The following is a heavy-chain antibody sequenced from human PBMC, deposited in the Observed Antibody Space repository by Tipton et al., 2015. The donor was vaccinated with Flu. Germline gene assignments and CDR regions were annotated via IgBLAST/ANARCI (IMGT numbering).Heavy chain of an antibody. CDR3: ARRGAYFFDY. Sequence: TLSLTCTVSGDSIGGSFYWSWIRQHPGKGLEWIGYIYYNGDTYYNPSLKSRLTISVDTSKNQFSLNLSSVTAADTAVYYCARRGAYFFDYWGQGTLVTVSS. J-gene: IGHJ4*02. D-gene: IGHD3-10*01. CDR1: GDSIGGSFY. CDR2: IYYNGDT. V-gene: IGHV4-31*03.